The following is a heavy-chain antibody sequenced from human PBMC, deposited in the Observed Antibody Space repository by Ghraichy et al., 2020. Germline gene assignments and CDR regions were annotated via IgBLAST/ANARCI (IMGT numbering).Heavy chain of an antibody. CDR1: GGSISSYY. Sequence: SETLSLTCTVSGGSISSYYWSWIRQPPGKGLEWIGYIYYSGSTNYNPSLKSRVTLSVDTSQNQLSLRLTSVTAADTAVYYCARIVWSYDFWSGSPFDPWGQGTLVTVSS. V-gene: IGHV4-59*01. D-gene: IGHD3-3*01. CDR2: IYYSGST. J-gene: IGHJ5*02. CDR3: ARIVWSYDFWSGSPFDP.